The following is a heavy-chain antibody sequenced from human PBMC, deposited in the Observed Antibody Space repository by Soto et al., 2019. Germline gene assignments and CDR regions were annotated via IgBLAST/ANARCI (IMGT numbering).Heavy chain of an antibody. Sequence: GGSLRLSCAASGFTFSSYSMNWVRQAPGKGLEWVSSISSSSSYIYYADSVKGRFTISRDNAKNSLYLQMNSLRAEDTAVYYCARDLPSGGRVNAFDIWGQGTMVTVSS. CDR2: ISSSSSYI. CDR1: GFTFSSYS. D-gene: IGHD3-10*01. CDR3: ARDLPSGGRVNAFDI. V-gene: IGHV3-21*01. J-gene: IGHJ3*02.